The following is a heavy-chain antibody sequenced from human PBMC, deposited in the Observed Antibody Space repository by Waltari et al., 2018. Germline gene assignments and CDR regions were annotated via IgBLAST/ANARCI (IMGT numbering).Heavy chain of an antibody. CDR3: ARGDNWNDRLDF. D-gene: IGHD1-1*01. V-gene: IGHV1-8*01. CDR1: GYTFISYD. Sequence: QVQLVQSGAEVKKPGASVRVSCKASGYTFISYDINWVRQAPGQGLEWMGVVNTKTGAARFAQNVQDRVTMTRSTSETTAYMEISDLTSHDTAVYYCARGDNWNDRLDFWGQGTKVTVSS. CDR2: VNTKTGAA. J-gene: IGHJ3*01.